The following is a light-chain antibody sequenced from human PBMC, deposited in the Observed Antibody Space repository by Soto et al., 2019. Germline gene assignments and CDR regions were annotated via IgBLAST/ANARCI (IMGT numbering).Light chain of an antibody. CDR1: QDINSR. CDR3: LQVANFPGT. Sequence: DIQMTQSPSSVSASVGDTVTITCRASQDINSRLAWFQQQPGRPPKYVIQAATMLQSGFPSRFAGSGSGRDFTLTIHTLQPEDSATYYCLQVANFPGTVGQGTKV. J-gene: IGKJ1*01. V-gene: IGKV1-12*01. CDR2: AAT.